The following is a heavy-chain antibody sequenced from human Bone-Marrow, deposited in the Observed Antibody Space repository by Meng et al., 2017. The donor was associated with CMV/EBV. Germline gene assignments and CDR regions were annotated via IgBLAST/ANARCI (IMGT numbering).Heavy chain of an antibody. CDR3: ARLKLSAYYYYGMDV. CDR1: GFTFSSYA. J-gene: IGHJ6*02. CDR2: ISYDGSNK. V-gene: IGHV3-30-3*01. D-gene: IGHD1-7*01. Sequence: GGSLRLSCAASGFTFSSYAMHWVRQAPGKGLEWVAVISYDGSNKYYADSVKGRFTISRDNSKNTLYLQMNSLRAEDTAVYYCARLKLSAYYYYGMDVWGQGTTVTVSS.